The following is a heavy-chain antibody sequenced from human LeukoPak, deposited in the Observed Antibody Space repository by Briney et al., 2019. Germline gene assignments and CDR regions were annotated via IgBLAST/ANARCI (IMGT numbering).Heavy chain of an antibody. CDR1: GFTFSSNW. CDR3: ARDGPPLLWFGEGYFDY. D-gene: IGHD3-10*01. V-gene: IGHV3-7*01. Sequence: GGSLRLSCGVSGFTFSSNWMSWVRQAPGKGLEWVANIKQDGSEKYYVDSVKGRFTISRDNAKNSLFLQMNSLRAEDTAVYYWARDGPPLLWFGEGYFDYWGQGTLVTVSS. CDR2: IKQDGSEK. J-gene: IGHJ4*02.